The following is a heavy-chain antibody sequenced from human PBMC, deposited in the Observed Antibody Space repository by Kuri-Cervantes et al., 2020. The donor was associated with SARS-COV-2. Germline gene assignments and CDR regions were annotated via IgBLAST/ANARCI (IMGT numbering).Heavy chain of an antibody. D-gene: IGHD3-3*01. CDR3: ARRVRGEWLSQYYFDY. Sequence: SVKGSFKASGGTFSSYAISWVRQAPGQGLEWMGGIIPIFGTANYAEKFQGRVTITSDKSTSTANMELSSLRSEATAVYYCARRVRGEWLSQYYFDYWGQGTLVTVSS. V-gene: IGHV1-69*06. CDR2: IIPIFGTA. CDR1: GGTFSSYA. J-gene: IGHJ4*02.